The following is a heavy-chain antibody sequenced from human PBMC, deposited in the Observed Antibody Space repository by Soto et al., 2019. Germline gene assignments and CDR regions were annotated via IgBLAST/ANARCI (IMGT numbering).Heavy chain of an antibody. CDR1: GYTFTSYG. J-gene: IGHJ6*02. CDR2: ISAYNGNT. V-gene: IGHV1-18*04. D-gene: IGHD2-2*01. CDR3: ARDLSRYCSSTSCYPDYGMDV. Sequence: ASVKVSCKASGYTFTSYGISWVRQAPGQGLEWMGWISAYNGNTNYAQKLQGRVTMTSDTSTSTAYMELRSLRSDDTAVYYCARDLSRYCSSTSCYPDYGMDVWGQATKVTVSS.